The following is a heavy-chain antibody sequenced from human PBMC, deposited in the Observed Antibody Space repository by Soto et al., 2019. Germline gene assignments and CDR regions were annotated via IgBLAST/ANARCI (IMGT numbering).Heavy chain of an antibody. J-gene: IGHJ5*02. CDR3: ARMETFGSLNWFDP. D-gene: IGHD3-16*01. CDR2: MNPGSGDT. V-gene: IGHV1-8*01. CDR1: GYSFTNND. Sequence: ASVKVSCKASGYSFTNNDVSWVRPATVQGLECMGCMNPGSGDTGSAQNLQGRVTMTRDISIATDYMELCSLRSDDTAIYYCARMETFGSLNWFDPWGQGTLVTVSS.